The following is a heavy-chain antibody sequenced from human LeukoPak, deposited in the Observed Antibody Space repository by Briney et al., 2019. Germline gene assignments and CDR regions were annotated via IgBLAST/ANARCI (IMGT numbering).Heavy chain of an antibody. D-gene: IGHD2-21*02. CDR1: GASISNYY. V-gene: IGHV4-4*08. J-gene: IGHJ4*02. CDR2: VFHTGDI. CDR3: AGLQLFGGDFH. Sequence: SETLSLTCTVSGASISNYYWSWIRQPPGKGLEWIGYVFHTGDINHNPSLKSRVTISLDTSKNQFSLKLTSVTASDTAVYYCAGLQLFGGDFHWGQGALVTVSS.